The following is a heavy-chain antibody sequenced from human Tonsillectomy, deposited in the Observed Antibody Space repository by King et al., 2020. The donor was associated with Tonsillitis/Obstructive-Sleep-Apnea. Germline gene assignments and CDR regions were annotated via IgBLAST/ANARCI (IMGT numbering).Heavy chain of an antibody. D-gene: IGHD3-22*01. CDR2: ISYDGSNK. V-gene: IGHV3-30*04. CDR1: GFTFSSYA. Sequence: GQLVQSGGGVVQPGRSLRLSCAASGFTFSSYAMHWVRQAPGKGLEWVAVISYDGSNKYYADSVKGRFTISRDNSKNTLYLQMNSLRAEDTAVYYCARGPLYDSSGYYYKDYYYYYMDVWGKGTTVTVSS. J-gene: IGHJ6*03. CDR3: ARGPLYDSSGYYYKDYYYYYMDV.